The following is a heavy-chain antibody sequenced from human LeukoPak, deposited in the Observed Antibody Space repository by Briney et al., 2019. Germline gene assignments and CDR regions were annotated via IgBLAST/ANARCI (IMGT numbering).Heavy chain of an antibody. V-gene: IGHV4-34*01. CDR3: ARGIVGATTFDY. CDR1: GGSFSGYY. CDR2: INHSGST. D-gene: IGHD1-26*01. J-gene: IGHJ4*02. Sequence: SETLSLTCAVYGGSFSGYYWSWIRQPPGKGLEWIGEINHSGSTNYNPSLKSRVAVSVDTSKNQFSLKLSSVAAADTAVYYCARGIVGATTFDYWGQGTLVTVSS.